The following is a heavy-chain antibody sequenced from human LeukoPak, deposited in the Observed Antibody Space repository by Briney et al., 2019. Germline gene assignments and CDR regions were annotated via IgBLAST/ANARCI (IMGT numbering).Heavy chain of an antibody. J-gene: IGHJ3*02. D-gene: IGHD6-25*01. CDR1: GFTFTSHS. Sequence: GGSLRLSCAASGFTFTSHSMNWLRQAPGKGLEWGSCSGRRSTARDYADLVKGRFTIYRDIAKKSLYLKTNSLRAEYTAVYYCARESSESFDIWGQGTMVTVSS. CDR3: ARESSESFDI. CDR2: SGRRSTAR. V-gene: IGHV3-21*01.